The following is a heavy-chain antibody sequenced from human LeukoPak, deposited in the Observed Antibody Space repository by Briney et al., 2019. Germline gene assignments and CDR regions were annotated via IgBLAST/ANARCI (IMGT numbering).Heavy chain of an antibody. CDR2: INYEGSEK. CDR1: RFTFTSYW. D-gene: IGHD1-26*01. V-gene: IGHV3-7*04. Sequence: GGSLRLSCAASRFTFTSYWMSWVRQAPGKGLEWVANINYEGSEKYYIDSVKGRFTISRDNAKNSLFLQMNSLRAEDTAVYYCARVRVGGTNYFDSWGQGTLVTVSS. CDR3: ARVRVGGTNYFDS. J-gene: IGHJ4*02.